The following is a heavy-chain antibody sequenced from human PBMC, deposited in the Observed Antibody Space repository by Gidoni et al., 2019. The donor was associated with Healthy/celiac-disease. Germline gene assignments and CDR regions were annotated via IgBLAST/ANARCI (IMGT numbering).Heavy chain of an antibody. V-gene: IGHV3-21*01. CDR3: ARDRGCSGGSCYYGMDV. D-gene: IGHD2-15*01. CDR1: GFTFSSYS. Sequence: EVQLVESGGGLVKPGGSLRLSCAASGFTFSSYSMNGVRQAPGKGLEWVSSISSSSSYIYYADSVKGRFTISRDNAKNSLYLQMNSLRAEDTAVYYCARDRGCSGGSCYYGMDVWGQGTTVTVSS. CDR2: ISSSSSYI. J-gene: IGHJ6*02.